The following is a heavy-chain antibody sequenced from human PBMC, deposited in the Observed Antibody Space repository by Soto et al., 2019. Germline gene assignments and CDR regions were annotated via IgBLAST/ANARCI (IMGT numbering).Heavy chain of an antibody. CDR1: GFTFSSYG. V-gene: IGHV3-30*18. CDR2: ISYDGSNK. D-gene: IGHD6-19*01. CDR3: AKGYSSGWFPPYYFDY. J-gene: IGHJ4*02. Sequence: SGGSLRLSCAASGFTFSSYGMHWVRQAPGKGLEWVAVISYDGSNKYYADSVKGRFTISRDNSKNTLYLQMISLRAEDTAVYYCAKGYSSGWFPPYYFDYWGQGTLVTVSS.